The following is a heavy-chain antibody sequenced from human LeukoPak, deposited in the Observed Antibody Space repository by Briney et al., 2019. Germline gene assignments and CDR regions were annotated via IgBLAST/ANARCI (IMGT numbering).Heavy chain of an antibody. CDR3: ARFSSSEILSDY. CDR1: GYAFTSYG. Sequence: ASVKVSCKASGYAFTSYGISWVRQAPGQGLEWMGWISAYNGNTNYAQKLQGRVTMTTDTSTSTAYMELRSLRSDDTAVYYCARFSSSEILSDYWGQGTLVTVSS. CDR2: ISAYNGNT. J-gene: IGHJ4*02. V-gene: IGHV1-18*01. D-gene: IGHD6-13*01.